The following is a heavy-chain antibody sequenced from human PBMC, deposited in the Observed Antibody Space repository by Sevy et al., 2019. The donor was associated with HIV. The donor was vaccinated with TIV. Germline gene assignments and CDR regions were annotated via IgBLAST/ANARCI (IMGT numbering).Heavy chain of an antibody. V-gene: IGHV3-30*04. J-gene: IGHJ4*02. CDR1: GFTFSSYA. Sequence: GGSLRLSCAASGFTFSSYALHWFRQAPGKGLEWVVVISHDEILKEYADSVKGRFTISRDSSKNTIYLEMNSLRPEDTAVYYCARDLPHLLPWELSRGSDYWGQGTLVTVSS. CDR3: ARDLPHLLPWELSRGSDY. D-gene: IGHD3-16*01. CDR2: ISHDEILK.